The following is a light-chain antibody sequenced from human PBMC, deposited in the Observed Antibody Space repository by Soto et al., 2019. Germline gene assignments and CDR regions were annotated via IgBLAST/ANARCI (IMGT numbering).Light chain of an antibody. CDR1: QGIANY. CDR3: RKYNGAPRT. Sequence: DVQMTQSPSSLSASVGDRVTITCRAGQGIANYLAWYQQKPGKVPKLLIYPASTLHSGVPSRFSGSGSGADFTLTISSLQPEDVATYYCRKYNGAPRTFGQGTKVEIK. V-gene: IGKV1-27*01. J-gene: IGKJ1*01. CDR2: PAS.